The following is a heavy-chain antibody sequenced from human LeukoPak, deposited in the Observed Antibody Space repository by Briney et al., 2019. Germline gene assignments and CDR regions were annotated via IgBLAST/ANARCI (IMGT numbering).Heavy chain of an antibody. D-gene: IGHD5-18*01. CDR2: ISASGGSTGGSGGST. J-gene: IGHJ6*02. Sequence: AGGSLRLSCAASGFTFNSYAMSWVRQAPGKGLEWVSTISASGGSTGGSGGSTYYADSVKGRFTISRDKSKNTLFLQMNSLRAEDTAVYYCARERLRGYSYGPDSHDYGMDVWGQGTTVTVSS. V-gene: IGHV3-23*01. CDR3: ARERLRGYSYGPDSHDYGMDV. CDR1: GFTFNSYA.